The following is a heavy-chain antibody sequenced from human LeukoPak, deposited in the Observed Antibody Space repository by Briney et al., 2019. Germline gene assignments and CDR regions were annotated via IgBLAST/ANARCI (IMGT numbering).Heavy chain of an antibody. CDR2: IYYSGST. J-gene: IGHJ4*02. D-gene: IGHD2-2*01. CDR1: GGSISSYY. Sequence: SETLSLTCTVSGGSISSYYWSWIRQPPGKGLEWIGYIYYSGSTNYNPSLKSRVTISVDTSKNQFSLKLSSVTAADTAVYYCARADPTYHNLPSLDYWGQGTLVTVSS. CDR3: ARADPTYHNLPSLDY. V-gene: IGHV4-59*01.